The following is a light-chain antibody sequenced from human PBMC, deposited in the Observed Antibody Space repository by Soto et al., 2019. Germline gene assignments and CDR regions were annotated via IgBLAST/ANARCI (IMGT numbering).Light chain of an antibody. J-gene: IGKJ3*01. CDR2: RAS. Sequence: EIVMTQSPATLSVSPGERATLSCRASQSVSSNLAWYQQKPGQAPRLLIYRASTRATGIPARFSGSGSGTEFNLTLSSLQSEDFAVYYCQQYNNWPPGFTFGPGTKVDIK. CDR3: QQYNNWPPGFT. CDR1: QSVSSN. V-gene: IGKV3-15*01.